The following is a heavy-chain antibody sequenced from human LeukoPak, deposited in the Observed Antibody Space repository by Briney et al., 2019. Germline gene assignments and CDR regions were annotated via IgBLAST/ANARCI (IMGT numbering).Heavy chain of an antibody. CDR1: GFTFSSYG. Sequence: GGSLRLSCAASGFTFSSYGMHWVRQAPGKGLEWVAVISYDGSNKYYADSVKGRFTISRDNSKNTLYLQMNSLRAEDTAVYYCAKDGSYGDYGPNPDYWGQGTLVTVSS. V-gene: IGHV3-30*18. J-gene: IGHJ4*02. CDR2: ISYDGSNK. D-gene: IGHD4-17*01. CDR3: AKDGSYGDYGPNPDY.